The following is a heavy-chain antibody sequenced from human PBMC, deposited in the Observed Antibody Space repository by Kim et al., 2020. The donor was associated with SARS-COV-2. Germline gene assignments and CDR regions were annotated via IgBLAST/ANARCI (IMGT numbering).Heavy chain of an antibody. J-gene: IGHJ4*02. D-gene: IGHD3-10*01. Sequence: SETLSLTCAVSGGSISSSNWWSWVRQPPGKGLEWIGEIYHSGSTNYNPSLKSRVTISVDKSKNQFSLKLSSVTAADTAVYYCARVEWVRDTYITMVRGVTRGCYFDYWGQGTLVTVSS. CDR1: GGSISSSNW. V-gene: IGHV4-4*02. CDR3: ARVEWVRDTYITMVRGVTRGCYFDY. CDR2: IYHSGST.